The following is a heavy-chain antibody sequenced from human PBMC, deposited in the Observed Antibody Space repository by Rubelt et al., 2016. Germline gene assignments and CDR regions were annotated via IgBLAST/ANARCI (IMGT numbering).Heavy chain of an antibody. D-gene: IGHD4-23*01. J-gene: IGHJ5*02. CDR3: ARHSSYGGKTWFDP. Sequence: QVQLQESGPGLVKPSETLSLTCSVSGGSITSYYWSWIRQPPGKGLEWIGYIFHSGSPNYNPSLKSRVTISVDMSNNQCSLKLDSGTATDTAVYFCARHSSYGGKTWFDPWGQGTLVTVSS. CDR2: IFHSGSP. CDR1: GGSITSYY. V-gene: IGHV4-59*08.